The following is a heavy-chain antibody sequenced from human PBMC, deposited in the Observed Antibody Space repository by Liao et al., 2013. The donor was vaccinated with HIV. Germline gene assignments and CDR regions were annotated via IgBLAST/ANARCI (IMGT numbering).Heavy chain of an antibody. V-gene: IGHV4-4*07. CDR1: GGSISSYY. J-gene: IGHJ3*02. D-gene: IGHD4-17*01. Sequence: QVQLQESGPGLVKPSETLSLTCTVSGGSISSYYWSWIRQPAGKGLEWIGRIYTSGYTNYNPSLKSRVTMSVDTSKNQFSLKLNSVTAADTAVYYCARTMGPARHSPYADYAYVDAFEIWGQGTMVSVSS. CDR3: ARTMGPARHSPYADYAYVDAFEI. CDR2: IYTSGYT.